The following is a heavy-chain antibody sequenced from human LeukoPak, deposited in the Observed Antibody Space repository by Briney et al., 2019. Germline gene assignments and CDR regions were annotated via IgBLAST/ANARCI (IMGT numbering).Heavy chain of an antibody. CDR1: GGSISSYY. V-gene: IGHV4-59*01. J-gene: IGHJ6*03. CDR2: IYYSGST. CDR3: ARLGYYYYMDV. Sequence: SETLSLTCTASGGSISSYYWSWIRQPPGKGLEWIGYIYYSGSTNYNPSLKSRVTISVDTSKNQFSLKLSSVTAADTAVYYCARLGYYYYMDVWGKGTTVTVSS.